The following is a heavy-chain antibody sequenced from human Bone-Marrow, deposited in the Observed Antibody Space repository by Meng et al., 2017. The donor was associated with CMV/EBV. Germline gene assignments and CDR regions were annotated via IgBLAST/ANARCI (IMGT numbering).Heavy chain of an antibody. V-gene: IGHV3-21*01. CDR3: ARVLHGSTSCSFDP. Sequence: GESLKISCAASGFTFSSYWMHWVRQAPGKGLEWVSSISSSSSYIYYADSVKGRFTISRDNAKNSLYLQMNSLRAEDTAVYYCARVLHGSTSCSFDPWGQGTLVTVSS. J-gene: IGHJ5*02. CDR1: GFTFSSYW. CDR2: ISSSSSYI. D-gene: IGHD2-2*01.